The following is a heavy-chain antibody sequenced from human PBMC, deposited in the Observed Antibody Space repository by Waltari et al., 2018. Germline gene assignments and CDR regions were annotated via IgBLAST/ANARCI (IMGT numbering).Heavy chain of an antibody. CDR2: ISSSSSTI. CDR3: ARDLSAVAAERLGY. CDR1: GFTFSSYS. V-gene: IGHV3-48*04. D-gene: IGHD6-19*01. Sequence: EVQLVESGGGLVQPGGSLRLSCAASGFTFSSYSMNWVRQAPGKGLEWVSYISSSSSTIYYADSVKGRFTISRDNAKNSLYLQMNSLRAEDTAVYYCARDLSAVAAERLGYWGQGTLVTVSS. J-gene: IGHJ4*02.